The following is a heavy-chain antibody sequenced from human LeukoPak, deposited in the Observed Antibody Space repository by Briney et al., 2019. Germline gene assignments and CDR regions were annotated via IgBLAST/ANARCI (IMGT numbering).Heavy chain of an antibody. V-gene: IGHV3-21*01. CDR3: ARITFPNFDY. CDR1: GFTFSSYS. Sequence: GGSLRLFCAASGFTFSSYSMNWVRQAPGKGLEWVSSISSSSSNTYYADSVKGRFTISRDNAKNSLYLQMNSLRADDTAVYYCARITFPNFDYWGQGTLVTVSS. J-gene: IGHJ4*02. D-gene: IGHD2/OR15-2a*01. CDR2: ISSSSSNT.